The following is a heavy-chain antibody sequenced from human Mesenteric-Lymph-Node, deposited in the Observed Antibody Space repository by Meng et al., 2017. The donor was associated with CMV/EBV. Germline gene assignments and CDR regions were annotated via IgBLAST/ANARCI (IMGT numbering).Heavy chain of an antibody. J-gene: IGHJ4*02. D-gene: IGHD2-8*02. CDR2: INPNSGST. CDR3: ARPLSGGGDY. V-gene: IGHV1-2*02. Sequence: VSCKASGYTLTDYYMHWMRQAPGQGLEWMRWINPNSGSTYYAQKFQIRVTVTRGTSISTTYMELSRLRSDDTAVYYCARPLSGGGDYWGQGTLVTVSS. CDR1: GYTLTDYY.